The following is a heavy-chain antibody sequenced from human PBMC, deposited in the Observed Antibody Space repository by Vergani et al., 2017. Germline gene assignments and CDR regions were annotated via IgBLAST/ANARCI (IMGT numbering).Heavy chain of an antibody. Sequence: QLQLQESGPGLVKPSEPLSLTCTVSGGSISSSSYYWGWIRQPPGKGLEWIGSIYYSGSTYYNPSLKSRVTISVDTSKNQFSLKLSSVTAADTAVYYCARQGDYGDYYFDYWGQGTLVTVSS. D-gene: IGHD4-17*01. V-gene: IGHV4-39*01. CDR2: IYYSGST. J-gene: IGHJ4*02. CDR3: ARQGDYGDYYFDY. CDR1: GGSISSSSYY.